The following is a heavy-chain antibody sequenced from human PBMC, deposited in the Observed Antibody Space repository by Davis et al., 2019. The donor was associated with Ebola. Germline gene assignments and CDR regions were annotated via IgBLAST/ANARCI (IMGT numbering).Heavy chain of an antibody. CDR3: ARDVNTVTVDY. V-gene: IGHV3-11*04. D-gene: IGHD4-11*01. CDR1: GFTFSDYY. CDR2: ISSSGSAI. J-gene: IGHJ4*02. Sequence: GESLKISCAASGFTFSDYYMSWIRQAPGKGLEWVSYISSSGSAIYYADSVKGRFTISRDNAKNSLYLQMNSLRAEDTAVYYCARDVNTVTVDYWGQGTLVTVSS.